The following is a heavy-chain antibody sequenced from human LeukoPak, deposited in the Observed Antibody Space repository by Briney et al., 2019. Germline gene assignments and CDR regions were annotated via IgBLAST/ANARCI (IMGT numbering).Heavy chain of an antibody. CDR1: GFTFSSYA. V-gene: IGHV3-74*01. CDR2: INPDGTTT. J-gene: IGHJ3*02. Sequence: GGSLRLSCAASGFTFSSYAVSWVRQAPGKGLVWVSHINPDGTTTNYADSVKGRFTISRDNAKNTLYLQMNSLSAEDTAVYYCARDYDYTWGSNHYDAFDIWGQGTLVTVSP. D-gene: IGHD3-16*02. CDR3: ARDYDYTWGSNHYDAFDI.